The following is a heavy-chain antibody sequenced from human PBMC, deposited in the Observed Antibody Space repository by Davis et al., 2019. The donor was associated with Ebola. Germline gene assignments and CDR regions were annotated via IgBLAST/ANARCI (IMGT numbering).Heavy chain of an antibody. D-gene: IGHD1-26*01. CDR1: GGTFSSYA. V-gene: IGHV1-69*13. CDR2: IIPIFGTA. Sequence: AASVKVSCKASGGTFSSYAISWVRQAPGQGLEWMGGIIPIFGTANYARKFQGRVTITADESTSTAYMELSSLRSEDTAVYYCARAGQGGQGGPGATFDYWGQGTLVTVSS. J-gene: IGHJ4*02. CDR3: ARAGQGGQGGPGATFDY.